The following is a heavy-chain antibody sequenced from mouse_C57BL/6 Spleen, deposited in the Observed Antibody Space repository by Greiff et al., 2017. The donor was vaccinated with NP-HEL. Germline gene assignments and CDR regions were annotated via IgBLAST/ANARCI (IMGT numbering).Heavy chain of an antibody. V-gene: IGHV1-82*01. J-gene: IGHJ2*01. CDR3: APVYYGGSYYFDY. CDR2: IYPGDGDT. CDR1: GYAFSSSW. Sequence: QVHVKQSGPELVKPGASVKISCKASGYAFSSSWMNWVKQRPGKGLEWIGRIYPGDGDTNYNGKFKGKATLTADKSSSTAYMQLSSLTSEDSAVYFCAPVYYGGSYYFDYWGQGTTLTVSS. D-gene: IGHD1-1*01.